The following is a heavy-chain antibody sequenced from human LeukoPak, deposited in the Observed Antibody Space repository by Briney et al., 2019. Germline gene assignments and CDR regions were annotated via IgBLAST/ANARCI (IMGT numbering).Heavy chain of an antibody. D-gene: IGHD2-8*01. CDR1: GGSISSSSYY. Sequence: SETLSLTCTVSGGSISSSSYYWGWIRQPPGKGLEWIGSIYYSGSTYYNPSLKSRVTISVDTSKNQFSLKLSSVTAADTAVYYCATSSYCTNGVCPYWGQGTLVTVSS. J-gene: IGHJ4*02. CDR2: IYYSGST. CDR3: ATSSYCTNGVCPY. V-gene: IGHV4-39*07.